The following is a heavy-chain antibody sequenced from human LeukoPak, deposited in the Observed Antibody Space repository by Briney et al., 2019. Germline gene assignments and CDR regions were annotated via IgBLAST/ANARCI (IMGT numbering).Heavy chain of an antibody. V-gene: IGHV4-4*07. Sequence: SETLSLTCTVSGGSFSTYYWSWIRQPAGKGLEWIGRISISGSTDYNPSLKSRVTASVDTSKNQFSLTLSSVTAADTAVYYCARGAYTSGFWFDPWGQGTLVTVSS. J-gene: IGHJ5*02. CDR3: ARGAYTSGFWFDP. D-gene: IGHD3-16*01. CDR2: ISISGST. CDR1: GGSFSTYY.